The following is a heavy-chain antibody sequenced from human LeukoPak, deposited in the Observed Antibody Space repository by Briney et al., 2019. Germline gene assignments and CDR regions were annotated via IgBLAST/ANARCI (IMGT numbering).Heavy chain of an antibody. Sequence: PGGSLRLSCTASGFTFSTYAMSWVRQAPGKGLEWVSGISGSGGTTYYADSVKGRFTISRDNSKNTLYLQMDSLRAEDTAVYHCAKSYYYDSGSYSRNNWFDPWGQGTLVTVSS. CDR2: ISGSGGTT. V-gene: IGHV3-23*01. CDR3: AKSYYYDSGSYSRNNWFDP. D-gene: IGHD3-10*01. J-gene: IGHJ5*02. CDR1: GFTFSTYA.